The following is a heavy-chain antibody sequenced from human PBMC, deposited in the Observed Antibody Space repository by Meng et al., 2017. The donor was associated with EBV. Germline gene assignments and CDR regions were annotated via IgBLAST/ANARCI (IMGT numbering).Heavy chain of an antibody. CDR3: TRMSRPLDY. D-gene: IGHD6-6*01. V-gene: IGHV3-73*02. CDR2: IRSKAKSYAT. J-gene: IGHJ4*02. CDR1: GCTFSGSA. Sequence: EVQLVESGGGFVQRVGSLNRSCAASGCTFSGSAMDWVGLASGTGLEWGGRIRSKAKSYATEYAASLKGRFTISREDSKNTAYLQMNSLKTEDTAVYYCTRMSRPLDYWGQGTLVTVSS.